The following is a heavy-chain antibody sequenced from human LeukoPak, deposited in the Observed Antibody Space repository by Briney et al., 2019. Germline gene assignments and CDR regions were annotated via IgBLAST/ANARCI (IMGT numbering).Heavy chain of an antibody. V-gene: IGHV1-18*04. CDR1: GYTFTSYS. J-gene: IGHJ4*02. D-gene: IGHD3-10*01. CDR2: ISAYNGNT. Sequence: ASVKVSCKSSGYTFTSYSFNWLRQAPGQGLEWMGWISAYNGNTNYAQNFQGRVTMTTDTSTSTVYMELRGLRSDDTAVYYCARDRRKLEDPPGDYWGQGTLVTVSP. CDR3: ARDRRKLEDPPGDY.